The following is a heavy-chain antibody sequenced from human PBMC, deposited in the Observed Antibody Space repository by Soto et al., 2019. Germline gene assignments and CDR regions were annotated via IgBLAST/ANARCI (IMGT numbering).Heavy chain of an antibody. CDR1: GGTFSSYT. V-gene: IGHV1-69*02. J-gene: IGHJ4*02. CDR3: ARGIPYSSGWYVFDY. D-gene: IGHD6-13*01. CDR2: IIPILGIA. Sequence: QVQLVQSGAEVKKPGSSVKVSCKASGGTFSSYTISWVRQAPGQGLEWMGRIIPILGIANYAQKFQGRVTITAGKSTSTADMELSSLRAEDTAVYDCARGIPYSSGWYVFDYWGQGTLVTVSS.